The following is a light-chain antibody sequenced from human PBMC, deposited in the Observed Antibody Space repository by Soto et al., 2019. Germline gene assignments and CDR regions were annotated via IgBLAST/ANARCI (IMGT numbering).Light chain of an antibody. CDR3: QQYNSYSA. CDR2: KAS. Sequence: DIQMTQSPSTLSASVGDRVTITCRASQSISNWLAWYQQKPGKAPKLLIYKASNLGSGVPSRFSGSGSGTEFTLTISSLQPDDFATYYCQQYNSYSAFGQGTKVDIK. CDR1: QSISNW. V-gene: IGKV1-5*03. J-gene: IGKJ1*01.